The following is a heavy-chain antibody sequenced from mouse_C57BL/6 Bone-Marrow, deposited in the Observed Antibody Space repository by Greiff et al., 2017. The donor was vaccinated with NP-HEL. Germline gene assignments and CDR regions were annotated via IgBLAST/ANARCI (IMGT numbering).Heavy chain of an antibody. CDR1: GFTFSDYG. V-gene: IGHV5-17*01. Sequence: VQLKESGGGLVKPGGSLKLSCAASGFTFSDYGMHWVRQAPEKGLEWVAYISSGSSTIYYADTVKGRFTISRDNAKNTLFLQMTSLRSEDTAMYYCARPSRYDYDKKGTWFAYWGQGTLVTVSA. CDR2: ISSGSSTI. J-gene: IGHJ3*01. CDR3: ARPSRYDYDKKGTWFAY. D-gene: IGHD2-4*01.